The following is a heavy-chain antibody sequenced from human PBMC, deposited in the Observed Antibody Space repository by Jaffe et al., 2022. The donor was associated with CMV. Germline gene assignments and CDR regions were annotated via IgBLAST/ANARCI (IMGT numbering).Heavy chain of an antibody. V-gene: IGHV5-10-1*03. D-gene: IGHD6-19*01. J-gene: IGHJ6*03. CDR2: IDPSDSYT. CDR3: ARLLWGIAVAGTGDDDYYYYYMDV. Sequence: EVQLVQSGAEVKKPGESLRISCKGSGYSFTSYWISWVRQMPGKGLEWMGRIDPSDSYTNYSPSFQGHVTISADKSISTAYLQWSSLKASDTAMYYCARLLWGIAVAGTGDDDYYYYYMDVWGKGTTVTVSS. CDR1: GYSFTSYW.